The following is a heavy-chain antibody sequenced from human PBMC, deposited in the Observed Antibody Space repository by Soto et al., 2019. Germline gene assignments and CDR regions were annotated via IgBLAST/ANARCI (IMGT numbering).Heavy chain of an antibody. Sequence: PSQTISLTCAISGDSVSSNSAAWNWIRQSPSRGLEWLGRTYYRSKWYNDYAVSVKSRITINPDTSKNQFSLQLNSVTPEDTAVYYCAREGYSSSWLLGDYYYYGMDVWGQGTTVTVSS. J-gene: IGHJ6*02. D-gene: IGHD6-13*01. CDR3: AREGYSSSWLLGDYYYYGMDV. V-gene: IGHV6-1*01. CDR1: GDSVSSNSAA. CDR2: TYYRSKWYN.